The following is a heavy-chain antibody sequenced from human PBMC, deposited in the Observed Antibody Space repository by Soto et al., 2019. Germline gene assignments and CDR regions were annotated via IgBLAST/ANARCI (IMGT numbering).Heavy chain of an antibody. Sequence: GESLKISCKGSGYNFTNYWIGWVRQMPGKGLEWMGIIYPGDSDTRYSPSFQGQVTISADKSISTAYLQWSSLKASDTAMYYCARHIPAGLSYYGMDIWGQGTTGTVS. J-gene: IGHJ6*02. V-gene: IGHV5-51*01. D-gene: IGHD2-2*01. CDR3: ARHIPAGLSYYGMDI. CDR2: IYPGDSDT. CDR1: GYNFTNYW.